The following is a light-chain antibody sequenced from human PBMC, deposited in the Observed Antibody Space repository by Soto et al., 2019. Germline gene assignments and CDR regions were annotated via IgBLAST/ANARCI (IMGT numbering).Light chain of an antibody. CDR2: DAF. J-gene: IGKJ1*01. V-gene: IGKV1-5*01. CDR3: QQYASYPWT. Sequence: DIQITQSPSTLSGSVGDRVTITCRASQSISGWLAWYQQKPGKAPKLLISDAFRLESGVPSRFRGSGSGTEFSLTISSLQPGDSATFSCQQYASYPWTFGRGPRWIS. CDR1: QSISGW.